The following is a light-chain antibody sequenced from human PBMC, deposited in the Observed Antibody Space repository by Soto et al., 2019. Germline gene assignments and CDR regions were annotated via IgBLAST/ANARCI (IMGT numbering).Light chain of an antibody. J-gene: IGLJ1*01. CDR3: SSYTSSSIPYV. Sequence: QSALTQPASVSGSPGQSITISCTGTSSDAGGYNYVSWYQQHPGKAPKLMIYDVSNRPSGVSNRFSGSKSGNTASLTISGLQAEDEADYYCSSYTSSSIPYVFGTGTQLTVL. CDR1: SSDAGGYNY. CDR2: DVS. V-gene: IGLV2-14*01.